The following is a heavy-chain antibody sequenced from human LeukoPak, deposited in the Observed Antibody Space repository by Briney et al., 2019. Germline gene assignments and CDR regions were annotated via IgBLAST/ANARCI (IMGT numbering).Heavy chain of an antibody. V-gene: IGHV4-39*07. CDR1: GGSISSSSYY. CDR2: IYYSGST. J-gene: IGHJ4*02. CDR3: ARGEYSYGWGYFDY. D-gene: IGHD5-18*01. Sequence: SETLSLTCTVSGGSISSSSYYWGWIRQPPGKGLEWIGSIYYSGSTYYNPSLKSRVTISVDRSKNQFSLKLSSVTAADTAVYYCARGEYSYGWGYFDYWGQGTLVTVSS.